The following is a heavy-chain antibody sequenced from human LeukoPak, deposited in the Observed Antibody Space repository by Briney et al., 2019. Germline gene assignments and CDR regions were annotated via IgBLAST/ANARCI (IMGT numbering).Heavy chain of an antibody. Sequence: SQTLSLTCTVSGGSISSGSYYWGWLRQPAGKGLEWFGRIYASGSINYNPSLGSRVTISVDKSKNQFSLKLSSVTAADTAVYYCARFSAYYDSSGYSRYYFDYWGQGTLVTVSS. CDR2: IYASGSI. CDR3: ARFSAYYDSSGYSRYYFDY. CDR1: GGSISSGSYY. V-gene: IGHV4-61*02. D-gene: IGHD3-22*01. J-gene: IGHJ4*02.